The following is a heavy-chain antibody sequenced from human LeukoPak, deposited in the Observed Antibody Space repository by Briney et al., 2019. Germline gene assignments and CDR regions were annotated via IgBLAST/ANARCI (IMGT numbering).Heavy chain of an antibody. V-gene: IGHV3-43*02. CDR1: GFTFDDYA. D-gene: IGHD2-15*01. J-gene: IGHJ6*02. Sequence: PGGSLRLSCAASGFTFDDYAMHWVRQAPGKGLEWVSLISGDGGSTYYADSVKGRFTISRDNSKNSLYLQMNSLRTEDTALYYCGARAVVAAYPHGMDVWGQGTMVAVSS. CDR3: GARAVVAAYPHGMDV. CDR2: ISGDGGST.